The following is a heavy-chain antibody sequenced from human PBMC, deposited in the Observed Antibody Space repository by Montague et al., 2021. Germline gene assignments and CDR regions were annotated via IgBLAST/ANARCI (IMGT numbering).Heavy chain of an antibody. V-gene: IGHV4-61*01. CDR2: IYYTGSS. Sequence: SETLSLTCNVSGGSVSTGNYYWTWIRQPPGKELEWFGYIYYTGSSKYNPSLESRVTISIGTSKKQFTLKLSSVTAADTAVYYCARGQWLVPYYLDSWGQGTLVTVSS. J-gene: IGHJ4*02. D-gene: IGHD6-19*01. CDR3: ARGQWLVPYYLDS. CDR1: GGSVSTGNYY.